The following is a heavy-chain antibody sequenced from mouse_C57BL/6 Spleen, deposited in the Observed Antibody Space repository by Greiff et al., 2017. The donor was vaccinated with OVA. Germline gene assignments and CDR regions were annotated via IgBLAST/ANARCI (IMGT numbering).Heavy chain of an antibody. V-gene: IGHV5-9-1*02. D-gene: IGHD3-2*02. CDR3: TRYWAAQDTFDY. J-gene: IGHJ2*01. Sequence: EVQRVESGEGLVKPGGSLKLSCAASGFTFSSYAMSWVRQTPEKRLEWVAYISSGGDYIYYADTVKGRFTISRDNARNTLYLQMRSLKSEDTAMYYCTRYWAAQDTFDYWGQGTTLTVSS. CDR1: GFTFSSYA. CDR2: ISSGGDYI.